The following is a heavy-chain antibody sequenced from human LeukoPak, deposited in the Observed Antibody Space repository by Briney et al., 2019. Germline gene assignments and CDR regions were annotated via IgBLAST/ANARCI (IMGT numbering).Heavy chain of an antibody. Sequence: GGSLRLSCAASGFTFSSYGMTWVRQAPGKGLEWVSYISSSGSTIYYADSVKGRFTISRDNAKNSLYLQMNSLRAEDTAVYYCARPPDYYDSSGNYWGQGTLVTVSS. CDR1: GFTFSSYG. V-gene: IGHV3-48*04. J-gene: IGHJ4*02. CDR2: ISSSGSTI. CDR3: ARPPDYYDSSGNY. D-gene: IGHD3-22*01.